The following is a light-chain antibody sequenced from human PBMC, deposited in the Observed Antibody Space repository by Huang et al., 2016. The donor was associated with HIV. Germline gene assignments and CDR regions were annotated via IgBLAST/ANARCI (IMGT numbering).Light chain of an antibody. CDR1: QSVSTI. J-gene: IGKJ1*01. V-gene: IGKV3-15*01. CDR2: DAS. Sequence: EVEMTQSPVTLSVSPGERATLSCRASQSVSTIVAWYQQKPGQAPRLLIYDASTRDTGIPARVSGSWSGTEFPLTISSLQSEDFALYYCQQYNFWPPWTFGQGTKVDLK. CDR3: QQYNFWPPWT.